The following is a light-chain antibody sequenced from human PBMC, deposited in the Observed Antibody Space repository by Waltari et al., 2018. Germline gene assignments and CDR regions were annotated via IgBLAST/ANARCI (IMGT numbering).Light chain of an antibody. J-gene: IGKJ4*01. CDR2: AAS. Sequence: DIQMNQSPSSLSASVGDRVTIPCRASESISSYLSSYQHLQGKAPKLLIYAASTLQGGVPPRFNGSGSGPDFTHTIRSLQVEDSATYYWKQSDSPPATFGGGTKVEIK. CDR1: ESISSY. CDR3: KQSDSPPAT. V-gene: IGKV1-39*01.